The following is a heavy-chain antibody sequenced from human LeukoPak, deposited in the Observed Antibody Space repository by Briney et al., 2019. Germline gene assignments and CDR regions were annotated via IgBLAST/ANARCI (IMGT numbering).Heavy chain of an antibody. CDR1: GGSMSNYH. CDR3: ARDHVVVGSTTSFFDY. V-gene: IGHV4-4*07. Sequence: SETLSLSCTVSGGSMSNYHWTWIRQPPGEGLEWIGRIYTNGHTNYSPSLRSRVTMSVDTSKNQFSLKVRFVTAADTAVCFCARDHVVVGSTTSFFDYWGQGILVTVSS. D-gene: IGHD3-22*01. J-gene: IGHJ4*02. CDR2: IYTNGHT.